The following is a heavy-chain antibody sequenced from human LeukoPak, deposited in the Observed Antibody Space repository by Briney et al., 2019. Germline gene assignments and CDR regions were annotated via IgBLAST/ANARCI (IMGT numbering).Heavy chain of an antibody. J-gene: IGHJ4*02. CDR2: INHSGST. CDR3: ARGRRYCSSTSGYAKGLYYFDY. CDR1: GGSFSGYY. D-gene: IGHD2-2*01. Sequence: PSETLSLTCAVYGGSFSGYYWSWLRQPPGKGLEWIGEINHSGSTNYNPSLKSRVTISVDTAKNQFSLKLSSVTAADTAVYYCARGRRYCSSTSGYAKGLYYFDYWGQGTLVTVSS. V-gene: IGHV4-34*01.